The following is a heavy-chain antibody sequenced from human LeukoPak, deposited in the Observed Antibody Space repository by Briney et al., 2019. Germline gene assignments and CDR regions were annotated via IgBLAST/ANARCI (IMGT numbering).Heavy chain of an antibody. CDR3: AKDTVAYYYDSSGYSPVDY. CDR2: ISGSGGST. CDR1: GFTFSSYA. D-gene: IGHD3-22*01. Sequence: GGSLRLSCAASGFTFSSYAMSWVRQAPGKGLEGVSAISGSGGSTYYADSVKGRFTISRDNSKNTLYLQMNSLRAEDTAVYYCAKDTVAYYYDSSGYSPVDYGGQGTLVTVPS. J-gene: IGHJ4*02. V-gene: IGHV3-23*01.